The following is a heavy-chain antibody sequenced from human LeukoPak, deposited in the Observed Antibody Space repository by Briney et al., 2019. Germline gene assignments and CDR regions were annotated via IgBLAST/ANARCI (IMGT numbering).Heavy chain of an antibody. CDR3: AREGPRISGSPRY. V-gene: IGHV1-2*02. CDR2: INPNSGGT. CDR1: VYTFTGYY. J-gene: IGHJ4*02. D-gene: IGHD1-26*01. Sequence: ASVTVSCKASVYTFTGYYMHWVRQAPGQGLEWMGWINPNSGGTNYAQKFQGRVTMTRDTSISTAYMELSRLRSDDTAVYYCAREGPRISGSPRYWGQGTLVTVSS.